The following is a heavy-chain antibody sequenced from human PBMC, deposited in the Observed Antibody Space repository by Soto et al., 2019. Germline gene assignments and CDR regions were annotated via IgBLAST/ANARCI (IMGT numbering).Heavy chain of an antibody. CDR3: AKDALRPVDGVIFYKWFDP. D-gene: IGHD3-10*01. V-gene: IGHV3-30*18. Sequence: QVQLVESGGGVVQPGRSLRLSCAASGFTFSNYGMHWVRQAPVKGLEWVAVLGYDGSNKYYTDSVKGRFTVSRDNSKNTLYLQMDSLRGEDTAVYYCAKDALRPVDGVIFYKWFDPWGQGTLGTVSS. CDR1: GFTFSNYG. CDR2: LGYDGSNK. J-gene: IGHJ5*02.